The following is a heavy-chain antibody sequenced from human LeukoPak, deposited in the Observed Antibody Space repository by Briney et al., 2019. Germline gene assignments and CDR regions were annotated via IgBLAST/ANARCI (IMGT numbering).Heavy chain of an antibody. CDR2: INGGNGNT. CDR1: GCTFTSYG. J-gene: IGHJ1*01. Sequence: ASVTVSCKTSGCTFTSYGMHWVRQAPGQSLEWMGWINGGNGNTKYSEKFQGRVTIIRDTSASTAYMELSSLRSEDTAVYYCARVPLHDDSGHYYPHWGQGTLVTVSS. D-gene: IGHD3-22*01. CDR3: ARVPLHDDSGHYYPH. V-gene: IGHV1-3*01.